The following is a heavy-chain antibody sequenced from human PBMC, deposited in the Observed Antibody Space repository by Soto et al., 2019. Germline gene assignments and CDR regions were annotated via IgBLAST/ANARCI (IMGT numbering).Heavy chain of an antibody. CDR2: TYYRSKWYN. CDR1: GDSVSSNSAA. CDR3: ASSLGIAVAGSDWFDP. D-gene: IGHD6-19*01. J-gene: IGHJ5*02. Sequence: SQTLSLTCAISGDSVSSNSAAWNWIRQSPSRVLEWLGRTYYRSKWYNDYAVSVKSRITINPDTSKNQFSLQLNSVTPEDTAVYYCASSLGIAVAGSDWFDPWGQGTLVTVSS. V-gene: IGHV6-1*01.